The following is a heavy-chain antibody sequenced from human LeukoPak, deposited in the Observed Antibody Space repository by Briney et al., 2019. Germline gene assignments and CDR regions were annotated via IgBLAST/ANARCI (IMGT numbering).Heavy chain of an antibody. CDR1: GVMKTYS. J-gene: IGHJ4*02. V-gene: IGHV3-48*02. D-gene: IGHD3-22*01. Sequence: PGGSLRLSCAASGVMKTYSMNWVRQAPGKGLEWISYISSSSITLNYADSVKGRFTISRDNAKNLVFLHMNSLRDEDTAVYYCARSGNYYDTSGLLYWGQGALAIVSS. CDR2: ISSSSITL. CDR3: ARSGNYYDTSGLLY.